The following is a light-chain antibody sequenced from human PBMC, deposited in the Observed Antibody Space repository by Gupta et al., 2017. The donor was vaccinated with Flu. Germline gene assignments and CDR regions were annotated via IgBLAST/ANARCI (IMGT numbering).Light chain of an antibody. CDR1: QSLVYSNGNIY. CDR3: RQATHWPFT. V-gene: IGKV2-30*01. CDR2: QVS. J-gene: IGKJ5*01. Sequence: VTLGQPASIACGSVQSLVYSNGNIYLNWFQQRPGQPLRRLINQVSNRDSGVPDRFSGSGSGTDFTLKISRVEAEDVGIYYCRQATHWPFTFGQGTRLEIK.